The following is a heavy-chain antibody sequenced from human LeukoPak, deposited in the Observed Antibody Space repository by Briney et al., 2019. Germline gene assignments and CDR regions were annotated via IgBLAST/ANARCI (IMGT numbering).Heavy chain of an antibody. J-gene: IGHJ4*02. CDR3: ARGTYSSSPRDY. CDR1: GFTFSSCA. Sequence: GGSLRLSCAASGFTFSSCAMSWVRQAPGKGLEWVSAISGSGGSTYYAGSVKGRFTISRDNSKNTLFLQMNSLRAEDTAVYYCARGTYSSSPRDYWGQGTLVTVSS. V-gene: IGHV3-23*01. CDR2: ISGSGGST. D-gene: IGHD6-6*01.